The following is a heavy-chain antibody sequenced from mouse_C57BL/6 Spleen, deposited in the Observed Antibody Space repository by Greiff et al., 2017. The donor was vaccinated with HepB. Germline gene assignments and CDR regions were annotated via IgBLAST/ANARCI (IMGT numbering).Heavy chain of an antibody. CDR1: GFNIKNTY. CDR3: AFGSSYGYWYFDV. Sequence: VQLQQSVAELVRPGASVKLSCTASGFNIKNTYMHWVKQRPEQGLEWIGRIDPANGNTKYAPKFQGKATLTADTSSNTAYLQLSSLTSEDTAIYYCAFGSSYGYWYFDVWGTGTTVTVSS. V-gene: IGHV14-3*01. CDR2: IDPANGNT. J-gene: IGHJ1*03. D-gene: IGHD1-1*01.